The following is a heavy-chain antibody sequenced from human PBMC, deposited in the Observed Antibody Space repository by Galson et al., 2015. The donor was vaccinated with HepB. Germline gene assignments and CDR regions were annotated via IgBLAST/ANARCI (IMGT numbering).Heavy chain of an antibody. CDR3: FRSVGGYDYGGDS. J-gene: IGHJ4*02. CDR2: IRGKAYGGTT. CDR1: GFTFSDYA. Sequence: SLRLSCASSGFTFSDYAMSWVRQAPGKGLEWVGFIRGKAYGGTTEYAASVKGRFTISRDDSKSIAHLQMNRLKTEDTAVYYCFRSVGGYDYGGDSWGQGTLVTVSS. V-gene: IGHV3-49*04. D-gene: IGHD5-12*01.